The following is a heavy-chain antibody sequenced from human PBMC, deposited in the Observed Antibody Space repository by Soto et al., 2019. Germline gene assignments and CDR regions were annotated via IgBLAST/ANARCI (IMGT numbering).Heavy chain of an antibody. J-gene: IGHJ5*02. CDR1: GGSISSYY. CDR3: ARVGLAARRPHEGYWFDP. CDR2: IYYSGST. V-gene: IGHV4-59*08. D-gene: IGHD6-6*01. Sequence: PSETLSLTCTVSGGSISSYYWSWIRQPPGKGLEWIGYIYYSGSTNYNPSLKSRVTISVDTSKNQFSLKLSSVTAADTAVYYCARVGLAARRPHEGYWFDPWGQGTLVTVSS.